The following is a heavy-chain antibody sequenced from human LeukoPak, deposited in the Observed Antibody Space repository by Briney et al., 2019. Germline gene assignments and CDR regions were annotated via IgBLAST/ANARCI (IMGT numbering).Heavy chain of an antibody. CDR2: ISAYNGNT. D-gene: IGHD4-17*01. Sequence: ASVKVSCKASGYTVTSYGIRWGRQAAGQGGEWMGWISAYNGNTNYAQKLQGRVTMTTDTSTSTAYMELRSLRSDDTAVYYCARASYGDYLYYFDYGGQGTLVTVSS. J-gene: IGHJ4*02. CDR3: ARASYGDYLYYFDY. CDR1: GYTVTSYG. V-gene: IGHV1-18*01.